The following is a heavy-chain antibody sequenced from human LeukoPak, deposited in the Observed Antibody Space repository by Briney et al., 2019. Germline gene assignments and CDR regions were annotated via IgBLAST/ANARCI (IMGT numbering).Heavy chain of an antibody. Sequence: PGRSLRLSCAASGFTFSSYGMHWVRQAPGKGLEWVAVISYDGSNKYYADSVKGRFTISRDNSKNTLYLQMNSLRAEDTAVYYCAKDPLADYDILTGYWMYWGQGTLVTVSS. CDR2: ISYDGSNK. CDR3: AKDPLADYDILTGYWMY. J-gene: IGHJ4*02. D-gene: IGHD3-9*01. V-gene: IGHV3-30*18. CDR1: GFTFSSYG.